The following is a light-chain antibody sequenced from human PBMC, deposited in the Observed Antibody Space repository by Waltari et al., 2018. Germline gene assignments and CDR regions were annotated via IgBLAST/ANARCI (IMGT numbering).Light chain of an antibody. V-gene: IGKV1-NL1*01. J-gene: IGKJ2*01. CDR3: QQYSSTPYT. CDR2: AAS. Sequence: DIKMAKSPSSLSASVGDRGTITCRASQDISNSLAWYQQKPGKAPKLLLYAASRLHNGVPSRFSGSGSGTDFTLTISSLQPEDFATYYCQQYSSTPYTFGQGTKLEI. CDR1: QDISNS.